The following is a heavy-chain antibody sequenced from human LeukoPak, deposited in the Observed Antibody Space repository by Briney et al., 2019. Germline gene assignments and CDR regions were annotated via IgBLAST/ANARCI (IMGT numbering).Heavy chain of an antibody. V-gene: IGHV1-69*13. CDR2: IIPIFGTA. J-gene: IGHJ4*02. CDR1: GGTFISYA. Sequence: ASVKVSCKASGGTFISYAISWVRQAPGQGLEWMGRIIPIFGTANYAQKFQGRVTITADESTSTAYMELSSLRSEDTAVYYCARGSGWYIFDYWGQGTLVTVSS. D-gene: IGHD6-19*01. CDR3: ARGSGWYIFDY.